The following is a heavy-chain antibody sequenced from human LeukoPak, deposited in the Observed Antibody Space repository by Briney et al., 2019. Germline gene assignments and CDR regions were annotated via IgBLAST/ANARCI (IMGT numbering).Heavy chain of an antibody. Sequence: PGGSLRLSCAASGFTLSNYWMHWVRQVPGEGLVWVSHINGDGTSTVYADSVRGRFTISGDNAKNTLYLQMNSLRDEDTAVYYCGRGGVVASMDVWGQGTTVTVSS. D-gene: IGHD2-15*01. CDR1: GFTLSNYW. V-gene: IGHV3-74*01. J-gene: IGHJ6*02. CDR3: GRGGVVASMDV. CDR2: INGDGTST.